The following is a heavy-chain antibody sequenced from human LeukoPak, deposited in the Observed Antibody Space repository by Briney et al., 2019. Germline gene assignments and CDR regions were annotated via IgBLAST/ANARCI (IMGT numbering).Heavy chain of an antibody. V-gene: IGHV4-34*01. Sequence: SETLSLTCAVYGGSFSGYYWSWIRQPPGKGLEWIGEINRSGSTNYNPSLKSRVTISVDTSKNQFSLKLSSVTAADTAVYYCARGPLPYCSSTSCYLGGYYYYGMDVWGKGTTVTVSS. CDR1: GGSFSGYY. D-gene: IGHD2-2*01. J-gene: IGHJ6*04. CDR3: ARGPLPYCSSTSCYLGGYYYYGMDV. CDR2: INRSGST.